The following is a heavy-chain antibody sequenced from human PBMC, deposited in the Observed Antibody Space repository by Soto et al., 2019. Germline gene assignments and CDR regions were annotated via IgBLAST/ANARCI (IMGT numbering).Heavy chain of an antibody. CDR2: IIPIFGTA. Sequence: SVKVSCKASGGTFSSYAISWVRQAPGQGLEWMGGIIPIFGTANYAQKFQGRVTITADESTSTAYMELSSLRSEDTAVYYCASVVCSGGSCYSGAFDIWGQGT. J-gene: IGHJ3*02. CDR3: ASVVCSGGSCYSGAFDI. CDR1: GGTFSSYA. D-gene: IGHD2-15*01. V-gene: IGHV1-69*13.